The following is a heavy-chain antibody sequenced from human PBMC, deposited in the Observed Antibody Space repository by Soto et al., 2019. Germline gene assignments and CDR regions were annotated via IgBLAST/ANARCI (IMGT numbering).Heavy chain of an antibody. CDR2: ISYGGDNK. D-gene: IGHD2-15*01. CDR3: ARCRDAFGFDS. V-gene: IGHV3-30*03. J-gene: IGHJ4*01. CDR1: GFTFSSYG. Sequence: GGSLRLSCAASGFTFSSYGMHWVRQAPGRGLEWVAVISYGGDNKHYADSVKGRFTISRDNSKNTLYLQMNSLKPEDTAVYYCARCRDAFGFDSWGHGTLVTVSS.